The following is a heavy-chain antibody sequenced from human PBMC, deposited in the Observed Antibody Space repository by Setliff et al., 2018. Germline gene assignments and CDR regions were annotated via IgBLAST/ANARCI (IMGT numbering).Heavy chain of an antibody. J-gene: IGHJ4*02. D-gene: IGHD3-22*01. CDR1: GFTFTSYA. Sequence: PGGSLRLSCAASGFTFTSYAMRWVRQAPGKGLEWVSSISGSGGSTYYADSVKGRFTISRDNSNNALYLQMNSLRAEDTAIYYCAKGGYESSGYNFHFWGQGTLVTVSS. V-gene: IGHV3-23*01. CDR3: AKGGYESSGYNFHF. CDR2: ISGSGGST.